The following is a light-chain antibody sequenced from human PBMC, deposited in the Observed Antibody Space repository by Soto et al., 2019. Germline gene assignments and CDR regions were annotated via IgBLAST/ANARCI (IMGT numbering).Light chain of an antibody. V-gene: IGKV3-20*01. Sequence: EIVLTQSPGTLSLSPGERATLSCRASQSVNSNYLAWLQHKPGQAPRFLICGASSRAAGIPDRFSGSGSGPDFTLSISRLEPEDFAMYYCHQYGTSPLTFGPGTKVDIK. CDR3: HQYGTSPLT. J-gene: IGKJ3*01. CDR1: QSVNSNY. CDR2: GAS.